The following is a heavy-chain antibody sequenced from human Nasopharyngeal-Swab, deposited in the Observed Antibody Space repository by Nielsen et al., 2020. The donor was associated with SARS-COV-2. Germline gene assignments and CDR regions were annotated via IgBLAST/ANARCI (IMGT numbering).Heavy chain of an antibody. J-gene: IGHJ2*01. CDR2: IDPRDSYA. CDR3: ATHARGRKWDFDV. Sequence: GESLKISCQGSGYGLDPSWSNWVRLMPGKGLEWMGTIDPRDSYATYSPSFEGHVTISADMSIRSAYLQWSNLKASDSSIYYCATHARGRKWDFDVSGRGTLVTVSS. V-gene: IGHV5-10-1*01. CDR1: GYGLDPSW. D-gene: IGHD1-14*01.